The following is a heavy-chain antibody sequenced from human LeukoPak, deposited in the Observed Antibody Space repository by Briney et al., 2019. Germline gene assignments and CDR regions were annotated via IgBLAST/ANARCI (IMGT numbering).Heavy chain of an antibody. D-gene: IGHD1-26*01. CDR1: GGSISSYY. CDR3: ARAGSYSGVVDY. J-gene: IGHJ4*02. Sequence: SETPSLTCTVSGGSISSYYWSWVRQPPGKGLEWIGYIYYSGSTHYNPSLQSRVTISVDTSKNQFSLKLTSVTAADTAVYYCARAGSYSGVVDYWGQGTLVTVSS. CDR2: IYYSGST. V-gene: IGHV4-59*08.